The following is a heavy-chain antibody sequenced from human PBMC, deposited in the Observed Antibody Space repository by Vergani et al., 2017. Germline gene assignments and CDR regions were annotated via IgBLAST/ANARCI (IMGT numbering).Heavy chain of an antibody. CDR3: ARAGTVVTGPDNWFYG. CDR2: IYYSGST. Sequence: QVQLQESGPGLVKPSQTLSLTCTVSGGSISSGDYYWSWIRQPPGKGLEWIGYIYYSGSTYYNPSLKSRVTISVDTSKNQFSLKLSSVTAADTAVYYCARAGTVVTGPDNWFYGWGGGTLVTVS. D-gene: IGHD4-23*01. V-gene: IGHV4-30-4*08. J-gene: IGHJ5*02. CDR1: GGSISSGDYY.